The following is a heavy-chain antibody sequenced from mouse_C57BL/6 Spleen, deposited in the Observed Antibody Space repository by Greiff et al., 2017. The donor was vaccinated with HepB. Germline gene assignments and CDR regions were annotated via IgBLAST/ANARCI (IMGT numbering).Heavy chain of an antibody. D-gene: IGHD1-1*01. CDR3: AITGILTTVVAGDY. CDR1: GYTITSYW. Sequence: QVQLQQPGAELVKPGASVKVSCKASGYTITSYWMHWVKQRPGQGLEWIGRIHPSDSDTNYNQKFKGKATLTVDKSSSTAYMQLISLTSEDSAVYYCAITGILTTVVAGDYWGQGTTLTVSS. V-gene: IGHV1-74*01. CDR2: IHPSDSDT. J-gene: IGHJ2*01.